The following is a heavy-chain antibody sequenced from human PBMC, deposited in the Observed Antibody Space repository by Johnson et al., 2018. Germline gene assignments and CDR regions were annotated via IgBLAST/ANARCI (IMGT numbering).Heavy chain of an antibody. CDR3: AKKIDCCSGVGCYSGYFQH. CDR1: GFTFDDYA. V-gene: IGHV3-9*01. CDR2: ISWNRGSI. D-gene: IGHD2-15*01. J-gene: IGHJ1*01. Sequence: VQLVESGGGLVQPGRSLRLSCAASGFTFDDYAMHWVRQGPGKGLEWVSGISWNRGSIGYADSVKGRFTISRDNAKNSLYLQMNSLRAEDTALYYCAKKIDCCSGVGCYSGYFQHWGQGTLVTVSS.